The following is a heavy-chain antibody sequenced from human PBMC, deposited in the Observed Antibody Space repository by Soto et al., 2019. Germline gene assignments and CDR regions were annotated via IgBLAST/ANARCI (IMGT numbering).Heavy chain of an antibody. CDR3: ARVPFGELFSDY. CDR2: ISAYNGNT. J-gene: IGHJ4*02. D-gene: IGHD3-10*01. CDR1: GYTFTSYD. V-gene: IGHV1-18*01. Sequence: GASVKVSCKASGYTFTSYDINWVRQAPGQGLEWMGWISAYNGNTNYAQKLQGRVTMTTDTSTSTAYMELRSLRSDDTAVYYCARVPFGELFSDYWGQGTLVTVSS.